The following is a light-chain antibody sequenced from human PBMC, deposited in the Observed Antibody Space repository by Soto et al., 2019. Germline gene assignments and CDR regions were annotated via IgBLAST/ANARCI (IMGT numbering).Light chain of an antibody. Sequence: DIQMTQSPSSLSASVGDRVTITCRASESIARHLNWYQQKPGKAPKLLIYAASSLQNGVPSRFRGGGSGTDFTRTISNLQPEDVATYYCQQTYSTLSITFGQGTRLEIK. CDR2: AAS. CDR3: QQTYSTLSIT. J-gene: IGKJ5*01. CDR1: ESIARH. V-gene: IGKV1-39*01.